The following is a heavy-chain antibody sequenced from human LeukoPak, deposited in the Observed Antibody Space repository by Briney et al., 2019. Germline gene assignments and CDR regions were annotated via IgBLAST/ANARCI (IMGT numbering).Heavy chain of an antibody. D-gene: IGHD3-10*01. CDR3: ARRFDI. V-gene: IGHV3-48*01. Sequence: GGSLRLSCVASEFTFSGYNMYWVRQAPGKGLEWVSHIGGSGANIYYADSVKGRFTISRDNAKNTLYLQMNSLRAEDTAIYYCARRFDIWGQGTMVTVSS. CDR1: EFTFSGYN. J-gene: IGHJ3*02. CDR2: IGGSGANI.